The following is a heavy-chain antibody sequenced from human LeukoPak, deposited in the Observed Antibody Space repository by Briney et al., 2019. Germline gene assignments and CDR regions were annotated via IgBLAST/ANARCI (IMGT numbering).Heavy chain of an antibody. D-gene: IGHD3-3*01. Sequence: GASVKVSCKASGYTFTSYDINWVRQATGQGLEWMGWMNPNSGNTGYAQKFQGRVTITRNTSISTAYMELSSLRSEDTAVYYCARGKELDFWSGYYKGYWFDPWGQGTLVTVSS. V-gene: IGHV1-8*03. CDR2: MNPNSGNT. J-gene: IGHJ5*02. CDR3: ARGKELDFWSGYYKGYWFDP. CDR1: GYTFTSYD.